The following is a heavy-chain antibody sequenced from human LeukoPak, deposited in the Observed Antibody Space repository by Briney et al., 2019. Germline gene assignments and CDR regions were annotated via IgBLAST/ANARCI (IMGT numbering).Heavy chain of an antibody. J-gene: IGHJ4*02. V-gene: IGHV3-30*04. CDR1: GFTFSSYA. CDR2: ISYDGSNK. CDR3: ARDILEYYDSSGFGV. D-gene: IGHD3-22*01. Sequence: GRSLRLSCAASGFTFSSYAMHWVRQAPGKRLEWVAVISYDGSNKYYADSVKGRFTISRDNSKNTLYLQMNSLRAEDTAVYYCARDILEYYDSSGFGVWGQGTLVTVSS.